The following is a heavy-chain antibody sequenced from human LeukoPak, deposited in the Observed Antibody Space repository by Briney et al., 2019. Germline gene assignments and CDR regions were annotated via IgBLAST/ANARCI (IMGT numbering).Heavy chain of an antibody. V-gene: IGHV3-11*01. CDR1: GFTFSDYY. Sequence: GGSLRLSCAASGFTFSDYYMSWIRQAPGKGLEWVSYISSSGSTIYYADSVKGRFTISRDNAKNSLYLQMNSLRAEDTAVYYCARDPGQVVAANYCFDYWGQGTLVTVSS. CDR3: ARDPGQVVAANYCFDY. D-gene: IGHD2-15*01. CDR2: ISSSGSTI. J-gene: IGHJ4*02.